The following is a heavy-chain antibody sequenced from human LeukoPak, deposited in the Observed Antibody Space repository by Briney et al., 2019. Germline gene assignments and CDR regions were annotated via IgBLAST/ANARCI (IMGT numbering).Heavy chain of an antibody. V-gene: IGHV3-7*01. CDR2: IKQDGSEK. CDR3: ARDQITIFGVVTPFDY. CDR1: GFTFSSYW. D-gene: IGHD3-3*01. J-gene: IGHJ4*02. Sequence: GGSLRLSCAASGFTFSSYWMSWVRQAPGKGLEWVANIKQDGSEKYYVDSVKGRFTISRDNAKNSLYLQMNSLRAEDTAVYYCARDQITIFGVVTPFDYWGQGTLVTVSS.